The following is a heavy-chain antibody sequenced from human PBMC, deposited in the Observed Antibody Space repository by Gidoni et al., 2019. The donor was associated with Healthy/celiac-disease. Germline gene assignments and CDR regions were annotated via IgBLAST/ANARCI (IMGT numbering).Heavy chain of an antibody. CDR2: ISYDGSNK. CDR1: GFTFSSYA. CDR3: ARGVDYGDYAGVVDY. J-gene: IGHJ4*02. Sequence: QVQLVESGGGVVQPGRSLRLSCAASGFTFSSYAMHWVRQAPGKGLGWVAVISYDGSNKYYADSVKGRFTISRDNSKNTLYLQMNSLRAEDTAVYYCARGVDYGDYAGVVDYWGQGTLVTVSS. V-gene: IGHV3-30*04. D-gene: IGHD4-17*01.